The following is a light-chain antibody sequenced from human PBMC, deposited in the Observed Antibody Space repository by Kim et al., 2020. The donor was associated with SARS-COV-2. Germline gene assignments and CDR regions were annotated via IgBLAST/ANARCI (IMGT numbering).Light chain of an antibody. J-gene: IGLJ1*01. CDR1: SSDVGGYNY. V-gene: IGLV2-8*01. Sequence: QSVTISCTGNSSDVGGYNYVSWYQQHPGKAPKLMIYGVSKRPSGVPDRFSGSKSGNTASLTVSGLQAEYEADYYCSSYAGSNNFEVFGTGTKVTVL. CDR3: SSYAGSNNFEV. CDR2: GVS.